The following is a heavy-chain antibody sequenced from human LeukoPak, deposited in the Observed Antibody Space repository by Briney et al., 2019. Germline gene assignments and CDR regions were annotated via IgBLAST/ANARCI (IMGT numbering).Heavy chain of an antibody. J-gene: IGHJ3*02. Sequence: GGSLRLSCAASGFSFSDYYMSWIRQAPGKGLEWISYISSSSGTIYYADSVKGRFTISRDNAKNSLFLQMNSLRADDTAVYYCARGVGSSWYQGGVGLVIWGQGTMVTVSS. CDR3: ARGVGSSWYQGGVGLVI. CDR1: GFSFSDYY. V-gene: IGHV3-11*04. D-gene: IGHD6-13*01. CDR2: ISSSSGTI.